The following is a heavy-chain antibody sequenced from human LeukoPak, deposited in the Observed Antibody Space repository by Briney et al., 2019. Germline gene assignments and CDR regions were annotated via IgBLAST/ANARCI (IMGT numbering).Heavy chain of an antibody. CDR3: ARGELLGAFDY. V-gene: IGHV4-30-2*01. D-gene: IGHD1-7*01. CDR1: GGSISSGGYS. J-gene: IGHJ4*02. CDR2: IYHSGST. Sequence: PSETLSLTRAVSGGSISSGGYSWSWIRQPPGKGLEWIGYIYHSGSTYYNPSLKSRVTISVDRSKNQFSLKLSSVTAADTAVYYCARGELLGAFDYWGQGTLVTVSS.